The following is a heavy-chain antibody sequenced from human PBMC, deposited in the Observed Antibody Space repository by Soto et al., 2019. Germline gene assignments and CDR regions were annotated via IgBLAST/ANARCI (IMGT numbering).Heavy chain of an antibody. CDR1: GFTFNSYE. D-gene: IGHD2-8*01. J-gene: IGHJ5*02. CDR2: ISTSGATI. Sequence: GGSLRLSCAASGFTFNSYEMTWVRQAPGKGLECVSYISTSGATIYYADSVKGRFTISRDNAKNPLCLQMNSLRAEDTAVYYCARLIGNWFDPWGQGTLVTVSS. V-gene: IGHV3-48*03. CDR3: ARLIGNWFDP.